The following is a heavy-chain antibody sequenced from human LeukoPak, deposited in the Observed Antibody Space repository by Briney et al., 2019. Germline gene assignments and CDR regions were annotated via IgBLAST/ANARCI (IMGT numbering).Heavy chain of an antibody. D-gene: IGHD6-19*01. CDR2: ISGSTTYI. CDR1: GFTFSSYS. J-gene: IGHJ4*02. CDR3: ARDKDSSGWYYFDY. Sequence: GGPLRLSCTASGFTFSSYSMNWVRQAPGKGLEWVSSISGSTTYIYYADSVKGRFTISRDSAKNSLYLQMNSLRAEDTAVYYCARDKDSSGWYYFDYWGQGTLVTVSS. V-gene: IGHV3-21*01.